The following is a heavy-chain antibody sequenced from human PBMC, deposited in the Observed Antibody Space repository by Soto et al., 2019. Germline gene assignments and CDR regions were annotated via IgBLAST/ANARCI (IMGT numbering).Heavy chain of an antibody. CDR3: ASGLIRSATGGTSY. V-gene: IGHV3-48*01. CDR2: ITSSNTI. J-gene: IGHJ4*02. CDR1: GFTLNNYN. Sequence: EVQLVESGGGLVQPGGSLRLSCAASGFTLNNYNMNWVRQAPGKGLESISFITSSNTIYYSDSVKDRFTNSRDNAKNTPYQQMSSMRREDKAVYYCASGLIRSATGGTSYWGQGTLVTVSS. D-gene: IGHD3-16*01.